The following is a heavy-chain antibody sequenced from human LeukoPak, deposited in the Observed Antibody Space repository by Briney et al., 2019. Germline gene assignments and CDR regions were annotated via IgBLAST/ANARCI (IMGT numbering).Heavy chain of an antibody. Sequence: SETLSLTCTVSGGSIRSYYWSWIRQPPGTGLEWVGYIFYSETTDSNPSLKSRVTISVDTSKNQFSLKLSSVTAADTAVYYCARTYCSGGSCHFDYWGQGTLVTVSS. CDR3: ARTYCSGGSCHFDY. J-gene: IGHJ4*02. CDR2: IFYSETT. CDR1: GGSIRSYY. D-gene: IGHD2-15*01. V-gene: IGHV4-59*08.